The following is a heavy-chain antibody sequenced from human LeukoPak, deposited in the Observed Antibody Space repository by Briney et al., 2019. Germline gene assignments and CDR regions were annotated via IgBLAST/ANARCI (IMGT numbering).Heavy chain of an antibody. Sequence: GSLRLSCAASGFSFSSDWMTWVRQPPGKGPEWVATIKQDGSEKYYVDSVKGRFTVSRDNARNSLYLQMNSLRDEDTAVYHCAKERDYRVSTSCDYWGQGTQVTVSS. D-gene: IGHD3-10*01. V-gene: IGHV3-7*01. CDR1: GFSFSSDW. J-gene: IGHJ4*02. CDR3: AKERDYRVSTSCDY. CDR2: IKQDGSEK.